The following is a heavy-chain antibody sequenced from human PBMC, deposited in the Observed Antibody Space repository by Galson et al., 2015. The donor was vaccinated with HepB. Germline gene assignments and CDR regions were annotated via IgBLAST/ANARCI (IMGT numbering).Heavy chain of an antibody. CDR1: GFAFSSSS. CDR2: ISAGGDTT. J-gene: IGHJ4*02. CDR3: AEPYDYVWGSYFH. V-gene: IGHV3-23*01. D-gene: IGHD3-16*01. Sequence: SLRLSCAASGFAFSSSSMSWVRQIPGKGLQWVSAISAGGDTTYYADSVEGRFTISRDNSKNTLYLQMNSLRDEDTAIYYCAEPYDYVWGSYFHWGQGTQVTVSS.